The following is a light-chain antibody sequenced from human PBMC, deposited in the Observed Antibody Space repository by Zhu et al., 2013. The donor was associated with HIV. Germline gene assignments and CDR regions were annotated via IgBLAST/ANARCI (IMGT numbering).Light chain of an antibody. CDR2: KAS. CDR1: QTISTW. CDR3: QQYDDLRIT. V-gene: IGKV1-5*03. Sequence: DIQMTQSPSTLSASVGDRVTLTCRASQTISTWLAWYQQKPGKAPKLLISKASNLESGVPSRFSASGSGTQFTLTITSLQPEDGATYYCQQYDDLRITFGQGTRLDIK. J-gene: IGKJ5*01.